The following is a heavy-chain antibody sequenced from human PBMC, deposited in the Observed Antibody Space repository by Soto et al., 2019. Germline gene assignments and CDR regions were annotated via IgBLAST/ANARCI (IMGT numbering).Heavy chain of an antibody. J-gene: IGHJ6*02. D-gene: IGHD2-8*01. CDR2: ISHSGST. Sequence: SETLSLTCAVSGGSISRSSWWSWVRQTPGKGLEWIGEISHSGSTNYNPSLKSRVTISVDKSKNQFSLKVSSVTAADTAVYYCARRRMNYYYALDVWGQGTTFTVS. CDR3: ARRRMNYYYALDV. CDR1: GGSISRSSW. V-gene: IGHV4-4*02.